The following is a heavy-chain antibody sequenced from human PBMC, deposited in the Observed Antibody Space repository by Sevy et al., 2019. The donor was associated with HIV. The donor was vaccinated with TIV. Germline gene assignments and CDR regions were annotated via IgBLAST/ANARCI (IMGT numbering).Heavy chain of an antibody. CDR3: AKEGQVSTFPHYEFWSSYNY. V-gene: IGHV3-30*18. CDR1: GFTFSSYG. J-gene: IGHJ4*02. CDR2: ISYDGSNK. D-gene: IGHD3-3*01. Sequence: GGSLRLSCAASGFTFSSYGMHWVRQAPGKGLEWVEVISYDGSNKYYADSVKGRFTISRDNSKNTLYLQMNSLTAEETVVYYCAKEGQVSTFPHYEFWSSYNYWGQGTLVTVSS.